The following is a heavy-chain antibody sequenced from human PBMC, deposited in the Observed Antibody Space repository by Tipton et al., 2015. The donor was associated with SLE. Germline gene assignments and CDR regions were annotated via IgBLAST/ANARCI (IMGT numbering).Heavy chain of an antibody. D-gene: IGHD6-6*01. CDR1: GGSISSYY. V-gene: IGHV4-59*01. J-gene: IGHJ5*02. Sequence: TLSLTCTVSGGSISSYYWSLIRQPPGKGLEWIGYIYYSGSTNYNPSLKSRVTISVDTSKNQFSLKLSSVTAADTAVYYCARDQSAAHNWFDPWGQGTLATVSS. CDR2: IYYSGST. CDR3: ARDQSAAHNWFDP.